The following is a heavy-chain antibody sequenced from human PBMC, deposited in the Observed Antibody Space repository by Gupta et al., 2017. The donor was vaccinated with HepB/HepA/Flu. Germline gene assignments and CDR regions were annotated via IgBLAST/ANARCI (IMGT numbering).Heavy chain of an antibody. CDR1: GFIFNNYV. D-gene: IGHD4-23*01. Sequence: EVQLLESGGGLVQPGGSLRLSCAAAGFIFNNYVLIWVRQAPGKGLDWVSSLTGSGDATYYTDSVKGRFTVSRDNSKNTLFLQMNSLRVEDTAVYYCASINYGGNSLSGYWGQGTLVTVSS. CDR2: LTGSGDAT. CDR3: ASINYGGNSLSGY. V-gene: IGHV3-23*01. J-gene: IGHJ4*02.